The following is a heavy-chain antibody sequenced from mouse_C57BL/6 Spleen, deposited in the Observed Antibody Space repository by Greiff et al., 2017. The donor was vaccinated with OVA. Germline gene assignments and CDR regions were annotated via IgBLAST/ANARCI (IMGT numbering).Heavy chain of an antibody. Sequence: QVQLQQSGPELVKPGASVKISCKASGYAFSSSWMNWVKQRPGKGLEWIGRIYPGDGDTNYNGKFKGKATLTADKSSSTAYMHLRSLTTEDSAVKCCAKNDGSSVPCDDWGQGTLVTVSA. CDR3: AKNDGSSVPCDD. V-gene: IGHV1-82*01. CDR1: GYAFSSSW. CDR2: IYPGDGDT. D-gene: IGHD1-1*01. J-gene: IGHJ3*01.